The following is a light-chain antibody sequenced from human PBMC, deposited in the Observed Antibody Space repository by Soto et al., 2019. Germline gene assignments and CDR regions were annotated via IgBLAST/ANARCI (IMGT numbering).Light chain of an antibody. Sequence: QSVLTQPPSASGTPGQRVTISCSGSSSNIGRNTVHWYQQLPGTAPTLLIYNNNQRPSGVRDRFSASKSGTSASLAISGLQSEDEADYYCAAWDDSLSAVVFGGGTKVTVL. V-gene: IGLV1-44*01. CDR3: AAWDDSLSAVV. CDR1: SSNIGRNT. J-gene: IGLJ2*01. CDR2: NNN.